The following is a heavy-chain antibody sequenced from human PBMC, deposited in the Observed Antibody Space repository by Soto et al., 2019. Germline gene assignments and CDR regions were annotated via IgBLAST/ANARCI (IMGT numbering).Heavy chain of an antibody. CDR2: ISYDGSNK. Sequence: GGSLRLSCAASGFTFSSYAMHWVRQAPGKGLEWVAVISYDGSNKYYADSVKGRFTISRDNSKNTLYLQMNSLRGEDTDMYYCARNYKRSVCSSTGCYRYYFTTRNYYGMDVWGQGTTVTVSS. CDR1: GFTFSSYA. J-gene: IGHJ6*02. V-gene: IGHV3-30-3*01. CDR3: ARNYKRSVCSSTGCYRYYFTTRNYYGMDV. D-gene: IGHD2-2*01.